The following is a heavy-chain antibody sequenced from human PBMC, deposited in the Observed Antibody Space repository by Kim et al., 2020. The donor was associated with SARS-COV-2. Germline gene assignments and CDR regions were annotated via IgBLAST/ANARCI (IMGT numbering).Heavy chain of an antibody. CDR1: GFTFSSYA. J-gene: IGHJ6*02. Sequence: GGSLRLSCAASGFTFSSYAMSWVRQAPGKGLEWVSAISGSGGSTYYADSVKGRFTISRDNSKNTLYLQMNSLRAEDTAVYYCAKGAAAPPYDFWSGYYDLEGYYYGMDVWGQGTTVTVSS. D-gene: IGHD3-3*01. CDR2: ISGSGGST. CDR3: AKGAAAPPYDFWSGYYDLEGYYYGMDV. V-gene: IGHV3-23*01.